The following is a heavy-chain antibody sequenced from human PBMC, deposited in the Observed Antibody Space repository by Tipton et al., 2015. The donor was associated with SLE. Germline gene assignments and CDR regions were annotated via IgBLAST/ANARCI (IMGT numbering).Heavy chain of an antibody. CDR1: GGSFSGYY. D-gene: IGHD3-3*01. V-gene: IGHV4-34*01. CDR2: INHSGST. Sequence: TLSLTCAVYGGSFSGYYWSWIRQPPGKGLEWIGEINHSGSTNYNPSLKSRVTISVDTSKNQFSLKLSSVTAADTAVYYCARGGRITIFGVAYGGMDVWGQGTTVTVSS. CDR3: ARGGRITIFGVAYGGMDV. J-gene: IGHJ6*02.